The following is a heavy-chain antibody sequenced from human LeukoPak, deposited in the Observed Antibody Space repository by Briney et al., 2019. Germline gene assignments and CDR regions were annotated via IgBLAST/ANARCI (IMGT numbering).Heavy chain of an antibody. V-gene: IGHV1-8*01. D-gene: IGHD2-2*01. CDR2: IHPRSGYS. CDR1: GYTFTDYD. Sequence: ASVKVSCKTSGYTFTDYDVNWVRQAPGQGLEWMGYIHPRSGYSESAQRFQGRLSMTRDVSTDTAYMELSTLTSDDTAVYYCARVTSEMRYNWFDPWGQGTLIIVSS. CDR3: ARVTSEMRYNWFDP. J-gene: IGHJ5*02.